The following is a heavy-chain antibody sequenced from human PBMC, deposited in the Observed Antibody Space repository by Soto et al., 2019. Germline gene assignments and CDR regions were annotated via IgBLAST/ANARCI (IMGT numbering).Heavy chain of an antibody. CDR3: ARERGDDYGDSGNADIDT. D-gene: IGHD4-17*01. V-gene: IGHV4-59*01. CDR2: IYYSGST. J-gene: IGHJ3*02. Sequence: SVTLSLTCTVTGGSISSYYCSWIPQPPGKGLEWIGYIYYSGSTNYNPSLKSRVTISVDTSKNQFSLKLSSVTAADTAVYYCARERGDDYGDSGNADIDTLGQGKMVTISS. CDR1: GGSISSYY.